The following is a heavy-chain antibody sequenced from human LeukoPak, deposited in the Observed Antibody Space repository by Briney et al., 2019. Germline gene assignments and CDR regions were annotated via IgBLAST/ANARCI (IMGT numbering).Heavy chain of an antibody. J-gene: IGHJ4*02. Sequence: GGSLRLSCAGSGFTFSNYAMSWVRQAPGKGLEWVSAISGSADSTYYADSVKGRFTISRDNSKNTLFLRMDSLRVGDTAMYYCAKLPADSSDTNWGQGTLVTVSS. D-gene: IGHD6-19*01. CDR3: AKLPADSSDTN. CDR2: ISGSADST. CDR1: GFTFSNYA. V-gene: IGHV3-23*01.